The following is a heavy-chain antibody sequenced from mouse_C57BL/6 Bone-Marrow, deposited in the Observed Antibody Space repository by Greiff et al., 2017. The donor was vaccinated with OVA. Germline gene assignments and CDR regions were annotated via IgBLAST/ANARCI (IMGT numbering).Heavy chain of an antibody. CDR1: GYSFTSYY. CDR3: ARDYYGNFHWYFDV. J-gene: IGHJ1*03. CDR2: IYPGSGNT. Sequence: QVQLQQSGPELVKPGASVKISCKASGYSFTSYYIHWVKQRPGQGLEWIGWIYPGSGNTKYNEKFKGKATLTADTSSSTAYMQLSSLTSEDSAVYYCARDYYGNFHWYFDVWGTGTTVTVSS. D-gene: IGHD2-1*01. V-gene: IGHV1-66*01.